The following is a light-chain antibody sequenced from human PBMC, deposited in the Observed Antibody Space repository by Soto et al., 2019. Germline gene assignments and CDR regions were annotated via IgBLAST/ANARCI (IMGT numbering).Light chain of an antibody. CDR3: PHGYVALYS. Sequence: DIQMKQSPSSVSASIGDTGTSAWRASQDINVYLNWYQQKPGEVPKLLIYSASTFHSGVPSRFTGSGSETDFTLTISSLQPEDFVTYYSPHGYVALYSFG. CDR1: QDINVY. CDR2: SAS. J-gene: IGKJ2*03. V-gene: IGKV1-39*01.